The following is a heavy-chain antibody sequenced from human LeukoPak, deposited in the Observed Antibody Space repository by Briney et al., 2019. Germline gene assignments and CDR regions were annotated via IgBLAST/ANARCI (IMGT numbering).Heavy chain of an antibody. D-gene: IGHD6-13*01. CDR3: ASAFSSSWGTDAFDI. J-gene: IGHJ3*02. V-gene: IGHV4-39*01. CDR1: GGSISSSSYY. CDR2: IYYSGST. Sequence: PSETLSLTCTVSGGSISSSSYYWGWIRQPPGKGLEWIGSIYYSGSTYYNPSLNSRVTISVDTSKNQFSLKLSSVTAADTAVYYCASAFSSSWGTDAFDIWGQGTMVTVSS.